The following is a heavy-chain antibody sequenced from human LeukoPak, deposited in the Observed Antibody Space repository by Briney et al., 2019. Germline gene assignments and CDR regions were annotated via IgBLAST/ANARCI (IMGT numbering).Heavy chain of an antibody. V-gene: IGHV3-33*01. Sequence: GGSLRLSCAASGFTFSSYGMHWVRQAPGKGLEGVALIGYDGTNEYYADSVKGRFTISRDNAKNTLYLQMSGLRAEDTAVYFCARVLPGLITGNFDYWGQGTLVTVSS. J-gene: IGHJ4*02. D-gene: IGHD1-20*01. CDR3: ARVLPGLITGNFDY. CDR1: GFTFSSYG. CDR2: IGYDGTNE.